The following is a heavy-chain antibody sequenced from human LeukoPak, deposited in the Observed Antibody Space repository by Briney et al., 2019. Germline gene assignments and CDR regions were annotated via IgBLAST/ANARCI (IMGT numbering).Heavy chain of an antibody. J-gene: IGHJ4*02. D-gene: IGHD6-13*01. V-gene: IGHV3-21*01. CDR1: GLTSSSTGGSSS. Sequence: PGGSLRLSCAASGLTSSSTGGSSSMNWVRQAPGKGLEWVSSITSSSIYIYYADSVKGRFTISRGNAKNSLYLQMNSLRAEDTAVYYCARGTAAAGIDYWGQGTLATVSS. CDR2: ITSSSIYI. CDR3: ARGTAAAGIDY.